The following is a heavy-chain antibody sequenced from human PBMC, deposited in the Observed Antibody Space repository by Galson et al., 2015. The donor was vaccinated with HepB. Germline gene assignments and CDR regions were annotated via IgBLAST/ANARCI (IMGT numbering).Heavy chain of an antibody. D-gene: IGHD3-10*01. CDR3: ARSMVRGVILSQGYYHGMDV. Sequence: SVKVSCKASGYTFTGYHMHWVRQAPGQGLEWMGWVNPGSGVTNYAQKFQGRVTMTRDASMKTAYIELGRLRSDDTAIYHCARSMVRGVILSQGYYHGMDVWGQGTAVTVSS. CDR1: GYTFTGYH. J-gene: IGHJ6*02. V-gene: IGHV1-2*02. CDR2: VNPGSGVT.